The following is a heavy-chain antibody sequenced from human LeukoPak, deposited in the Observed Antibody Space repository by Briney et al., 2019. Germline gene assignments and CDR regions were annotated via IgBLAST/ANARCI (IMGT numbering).Heavy chain of an antibody. CDR3: ARGVLGGFKYYFDY. Sequence: SETLSLTCAVYGGSFSGYYWSWIRQPPGKGLEWIGEINHSGSTNYNPSLKSRVTISVDTSKNQFSLKLSSVTAADTAVYYCARGVLGGFKYYFDYWGQGTLVTVSS. CDR1: GGSFSGYY. D-gene: IGHD2-8*02. V-gene: IGHV4-34*01. CDR2: INHSGST. J-gene: IGHJ4*02.